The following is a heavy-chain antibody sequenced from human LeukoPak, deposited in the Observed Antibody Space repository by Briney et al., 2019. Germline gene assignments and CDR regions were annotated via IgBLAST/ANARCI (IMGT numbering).Heavy chain of an antibody. Sequence: GGSLRLSCAASGFTFSTYWMRWVRQAPGKGLEWVANIKQDGSEKYYVDSVKGRFTISKDNAKNSLFLQMNSLRAEDTAVYYCARDLSRSFSMIRGLIQHREFDFWGRGTLVTVSS. CDR3: ARDLSRSFSMIRGLIQHREFDF. V-gene: IGHV3-7*01. D-gene: IGHD3-10*01. CDR1: GFTFSTYW. CDR2: IKQDGSEK. J-gene: IGHJ4*02.